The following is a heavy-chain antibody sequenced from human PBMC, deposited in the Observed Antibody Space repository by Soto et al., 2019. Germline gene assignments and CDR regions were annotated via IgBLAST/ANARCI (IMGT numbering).Heavy chain of an antibody. CDR1: GFTFSNYA. Sequence: GGSLRLSCAASGFTFSNYALNWVRQAPGKGLEWVSGISGGSGDSTFYADSVKGRFTISRDNSKNTLHLQMNSLRTEDTAVYYCAKNQPSWATRAAFDYWGQGTLVTVSS. V-gene: IGHV3-23*01. CDR3: AKNQPSWATRAAFDY. CDR2: ISGGSGDST. D-gene: IGHD2-2*01. J-gene: IGHJ4*02.